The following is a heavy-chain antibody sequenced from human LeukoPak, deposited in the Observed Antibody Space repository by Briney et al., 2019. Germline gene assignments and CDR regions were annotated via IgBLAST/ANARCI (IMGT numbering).Heavy chain of an antibody. CDR2: IKPNRPVT. CDR1: GYTLTDYY. J-gene: IGHJ6*03. CDR3: AREPILKAQGYYYYYMDV. Sequence: ASVKVSCKASGYTLTDYYIHWVRQAPGQGLEWMRWIKPNRPVTNYAQKFQGRVTMTRDKSISTVFMELKRLTSDDTAVYYCAREPILKAQGYYYYYMDVWGKGTTVTISS. V-gene: IGHV1-2*02.